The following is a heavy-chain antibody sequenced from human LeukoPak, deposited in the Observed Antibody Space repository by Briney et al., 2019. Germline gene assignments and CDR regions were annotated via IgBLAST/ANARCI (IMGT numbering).Heavy chain of an antibody. CDR3: ARDASRGFDL. J-gene: IGHJ5*02. CDR1: GFTFSDYY. V-gene: IGHV3-11*04. CDR2: ISSSGSTI. Sequence: GGSLRLSCAASGFTFSDYYMSWIRQAPGKGLEWVSYISSSGSTIYYADSVKGRFTISKDNAKNSVYLQMNSLRVDDTAVYYCARDASRGFDLWGQGTLVTVSS.